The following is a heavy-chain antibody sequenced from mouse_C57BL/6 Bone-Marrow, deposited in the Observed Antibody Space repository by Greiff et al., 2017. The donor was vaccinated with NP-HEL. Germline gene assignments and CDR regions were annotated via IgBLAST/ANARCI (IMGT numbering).Heavy chain of an antibody. CDR1: GFTFTDYY. CDR3: ARSIYYDYADDPFYAMDY. CDR2: IRNKANGYTT. J-gene: IGHJ4*01. D-gene: IGHD2-4*01. Sequence: DVKLQESGGGLVQPGGSLSLSCAASGFTFTDYYMSWVRQPPGKALEWLGFIRNKANGYTTEYSASVKGRFTISRDNSQSILYLQMNALRAEDSATYYCARSIYYDYADDPFYAMDYWGQGTSGTVSS. V-gene: IGHV7-3*01.